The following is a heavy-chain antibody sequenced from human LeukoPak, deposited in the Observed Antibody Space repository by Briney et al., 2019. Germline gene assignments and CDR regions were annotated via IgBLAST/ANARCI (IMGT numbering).Heavy chain of an antibody. D-gene: IGHD1-26*01. CDR1: GGSIRSYN. J-gene: IGHJ6*03. CDR2: VSEAGST. CDR3: ARQDALGKFPPPYYMDV. V-gene: IGHV4-59*08. Sequence: SETLSLTCTVSGGSIRSYNWNWIRQPPGKGLEWIGYVSEAGSTNYNSSLENRVTLSLDTSKSQISLNLRSATVADTAVYYCARQDALGKFPPPYYMDVWGKGTTVIVS.